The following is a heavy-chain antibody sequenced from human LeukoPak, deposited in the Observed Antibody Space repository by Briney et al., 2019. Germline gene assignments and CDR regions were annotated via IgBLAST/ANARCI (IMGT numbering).Heavy chain of an antibody. CDR3: ARDKPGGGYDYGNDY. J-gene: IGHJ4*02. CDR1: VFTFSSYS. D-gene: IGHD5-12*01. Sequence: GGSLRLSCAASVFTFSSYSMNWVRQAPGKGLEWVSSISSSSSYIYYADSVKGRFTTSRDNAKKSLYLQMNSLRAEDTAVYYCARDKPGGGYDYGNDYWGQGTLVTVS. V-gene: IGHV3-21*01. CDR2: ISSSSSYI.